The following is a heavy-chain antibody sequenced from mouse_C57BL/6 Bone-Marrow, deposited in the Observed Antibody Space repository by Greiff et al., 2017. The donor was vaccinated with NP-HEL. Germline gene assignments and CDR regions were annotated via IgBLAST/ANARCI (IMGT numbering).Heavy chain of an antibody. D-gene: IGHD2-1*01. CDR1: GFTFSDYG. J-gene: IGHJ2*01. CDR3: ATPYGNYVGFDY. Sequence: EVMLVESGGGLVKPGGSLKLSCAASGFTFSDYGMHWVRQAPEKGLEWVAYISSGSSTIYYADTVKGRFTISRDNAKNTLFLQMTSLRSEDTAMYYCATPYGNYVGFDYWGQGTTLTVSS. CDR2: ISSGSSTI. V-gene: IGHV5-17*01.